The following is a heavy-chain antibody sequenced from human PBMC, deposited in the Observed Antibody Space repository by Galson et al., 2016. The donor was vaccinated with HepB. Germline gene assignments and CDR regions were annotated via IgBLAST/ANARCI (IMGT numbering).Heavy chain of an antibody. J-gene: IGHJ4*02. V-gene: IGHV3-30*04. D-gene: IGHD6-19*01. Sequence: SLRLSCAASGFTFSPYAMHWFRQAPGKGLEWAAVISFDGNNQYYADSVKGRLTISRDNSKNTLYLQMNSLRPEDTAVYYCARRGSGWSLFDSWGQGTQVTVSS. CDR2: ISFDGNNQ. CDR1: GFTFSPYA. CDR3: ARRGSGWSLFDS.